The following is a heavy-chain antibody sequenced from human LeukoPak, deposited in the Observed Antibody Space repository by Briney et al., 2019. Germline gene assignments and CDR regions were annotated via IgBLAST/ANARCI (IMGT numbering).Heavy chain of an antibody. D-gene: IGHD6-13*01. CDR3: ARRLASAGTAGFDF. J-gene: IGHJ4*02. V-gene: IGHV4-4*07. CDR1: GGSISSYY. Sequence: SETLSLTCTVSGGSISSYYWSWIRQPAGKGLEWIGRIYSTGSTNYNPSLKSRVTMSVDTSKNQFSLRLRSVTAADTAVYYCARRLASAGTAGFDFWRQGALVTVSS. CDR2: IYSTGST.